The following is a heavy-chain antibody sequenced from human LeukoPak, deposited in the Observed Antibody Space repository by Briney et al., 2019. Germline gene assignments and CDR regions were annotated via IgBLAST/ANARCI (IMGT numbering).Heavy chain of an antibody. Sequence: SETLSLTCTVSGGSISGSSYYWGWIRQPPGKGLEWIGSIHSGGSTYYNSSLKSRVTISVDTSKNQFSLKLSSVTAADTAMYYCARPSFSSNINWYFDLWGRGTLVTVSS. CDR2: IHSGGST. J-gene: IGHJ2*01. CDR3: ARPSFSSNINWYFDL. D-gene: IGHD6-13*01. V-gene: IGHV4-39*01. CDR1: GGSISGSSYY.